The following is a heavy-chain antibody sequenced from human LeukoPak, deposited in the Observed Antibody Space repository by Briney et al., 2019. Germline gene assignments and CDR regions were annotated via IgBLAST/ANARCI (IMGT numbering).Heavy chain of an antibody. CDR3: ARCQAGYSYGP. CDR2: IYHSGST. Sequence: SETLSLTCAVSGGSISSSNWWSWVRQPPGKGLKWIGEIYHSGSTNYNPSLKSRVTISVDKSKNQFSLKLSSGTAGDTAVYYCARCQAGYSYGPGGQGTLVTVPS. J-gene: IGHJ5*02. V-gene: IGHV4-4*02. CDR1: GGSISSSNW. D-gene: IGHD5-18*01.